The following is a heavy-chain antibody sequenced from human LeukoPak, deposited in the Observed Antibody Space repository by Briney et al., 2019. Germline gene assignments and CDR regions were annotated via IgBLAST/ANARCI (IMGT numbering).Heavy chain of an antibody. CDR1: GFTFSNYW. V-gene: IGHV3-74*01. CDR2: ISFDGSRT. J-gene: IGHJ6*03. D-gene: IGHD2-8*01. Sequence: GGSLRLSCAVSGFTFSNYWMYWVRQAPGKGLVWVSRISFDGSRTNYADSVKGRFTISRDNARDTLSLQMNSLRVEDTAVYYCARATSARPNGVCPGEGYYYYRDVGGKGTTVTVSS. CDR3: ARATSARPNGVCPGEGYYYYRDV.